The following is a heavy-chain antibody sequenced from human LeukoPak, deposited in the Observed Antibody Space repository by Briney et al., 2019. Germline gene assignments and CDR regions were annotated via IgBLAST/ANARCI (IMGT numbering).Heavy chain of an antibody. Sequence: PGGSLRLSCTVSGFTFSSYSMNWVRQAPGKGLEWVSFISSSSSTLHYADSVRGRFIISRDNARNALYLQMNSLRAEDTAVYYCARDYDGLYYYGSGSYYNDYFDYWGQGTLVTVSS. D-gene: IGHD3-10*01. CDR1: GFTFSSYS. CDR2: ISSSSSTL. V-gene: IGHV3-48*01. J-gene: IGHJ4*02. CDR3: ARDYDGLYYYGSGSYYNDYFDY.